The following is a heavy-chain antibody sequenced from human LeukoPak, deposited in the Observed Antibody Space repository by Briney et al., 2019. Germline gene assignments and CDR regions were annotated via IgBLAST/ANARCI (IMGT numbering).Heavy chain of an antibody. CDR1: GFTLSSYE. V-gene: IGHV3-48*03. D-gene: IGHD2-2*01. J-gene: IGHJ4*02. CDR2: ISSSGSTI. CDR3: ARVVPAATGGYFDY. Sequence: PGGSLRLSCAASGFTLSSYEMNWVRQAPGKGLEWVSYISSSGSTIYYADSVKGRFTISRDNAKNSLYLQMNSLRAEDTAVYYCARVVPAATGGYFDYWGQGTLVTVSP.